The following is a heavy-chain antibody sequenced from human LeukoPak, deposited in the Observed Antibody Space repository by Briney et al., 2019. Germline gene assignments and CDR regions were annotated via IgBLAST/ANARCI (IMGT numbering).Heavy chain of an antibody. V-gene: IGHV4-34*01. D-gene: IGHD3-3*01. CDR1: GGSFSGYH. CDR3: ARGSTDFVFDY. CDR2: INHSGST. Sequence: SETLSLTCAVYGGSFSGYHWSWIRQPPGKGLEWIGEINHSGSTNYNPSLKSRVTILVDTSKNQFSLKLSSVTAADTAVYYCARGSTDFVFDYWGQGTLVTVSS. J-gene: IGHJ4*02.